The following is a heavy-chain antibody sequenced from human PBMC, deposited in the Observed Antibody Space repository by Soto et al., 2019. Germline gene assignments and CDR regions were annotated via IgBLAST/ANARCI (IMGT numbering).Heavy chain of an antibody. D-gene: IGHD2-15*01. CDR2: ISYDGSNK. CDR3: ARDRGDIRGISNYYYYGMDV. J-gene: IGHJ6*02. V-gene: IGHV3-30-3*01. CDR1: GFTFSSYA. Sequence: QVQLVESGGGVVQPGRSLRLSCAASGFTFSSYAMHWVRKAPGKGLEWVAVISYDGSNKYYADSVKGRFTISRDNSKNTLYLQMNSLRAEDTAVYYCARDRGDIRGISNYYYYGMDVWGQGTTVTVSS.